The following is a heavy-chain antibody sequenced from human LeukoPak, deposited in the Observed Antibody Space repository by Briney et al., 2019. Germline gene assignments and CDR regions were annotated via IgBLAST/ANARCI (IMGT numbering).Heavy chain of an antibody. CDR3: ARHHSLLWFGDLWGHYFDY. V-gene: IGHV4-34*01. J-gene: IGHJ4*02. CDR2: INHSGST. CDR1: GGSFSGYY. D-gene: IGHD3-10*01. Sequence: SETLSLTCAVYGGSFSGYYWSWIRQPPGKGLEWIGEINHSGSTNYNPSLKSRVTISVDTSKNQFSLKLSSVTAADTAVYYCARHHSLLWFGDLWGHYFDYWGQGTLVTVSS.